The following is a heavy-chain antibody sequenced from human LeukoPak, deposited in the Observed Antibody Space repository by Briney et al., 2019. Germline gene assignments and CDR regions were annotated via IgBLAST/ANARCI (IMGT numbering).Heavy chain of an antibody. CDR1: GFTFSSYA. D-gene: IGHD6-19*01. Sequence: GGSLRLSCAASGFTFSSYAMSWVRQAPGKGLEWVSAISASGGSTYYADSVKGRFTISRDNSKNTLYLQMNSLRAEDTAVYYCAKALAVAGGFFDYWGQGTLVTVSS. CDR3: AKALAVAGGFFDY. V-gene: IGHV3-23*01. CDR2: ISASGGST. J-gene: IGHJ4*02.